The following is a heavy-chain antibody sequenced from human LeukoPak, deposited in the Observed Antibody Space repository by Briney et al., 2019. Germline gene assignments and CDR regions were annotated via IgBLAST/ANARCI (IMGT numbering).Heavy chain of an antibody. CDR2: ISSSGNTV. CDR3: ARDSPEGIQI. J-gene: IGHJ4*02. Sequence: GGSLRLSCAASGFSFGEFYMNWIRQAPGKGLEWLSYISSSGNTVFHADSVKGRFTISRDNAKNSLYLQMNSLRVDDTAVYYCARDSPEGIQIWGQGTLVTVSS. D-gene: IGHD1-14*01. V-gene: IGHV3-11*01. CDR1: GFSFGEFY.